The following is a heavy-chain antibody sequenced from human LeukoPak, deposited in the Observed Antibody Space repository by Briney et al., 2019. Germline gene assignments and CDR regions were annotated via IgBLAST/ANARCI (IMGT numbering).Heavy chain of an antibody. CDR1: GGTFSSYA. J-gene: IGHJ5*02. CDR3: ARDGEITIFGEVTPNWFDP. V-gene: IGHV1-69*05. CDR2: IIPIFGTA. D-gene: IGHD3-3*01. Sequence: SVKVSCKASGGTFSSYAISWLRQAPGQGLEWMGGIIPIFGTANYAQKFQGRVTITTDESTSTAYMELSSLRSEDTAVYYCARDGEITIFGEVTPNWFDPWGQGTLVTVSS.